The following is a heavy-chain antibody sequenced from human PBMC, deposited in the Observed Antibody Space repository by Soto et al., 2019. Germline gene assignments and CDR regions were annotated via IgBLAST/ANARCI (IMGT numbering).Heavy chain of an antibody. CDR3: TRGPRPTSTGTGDF. D-gene: IGHD1-1*01. Sequence: PGGSLRLSCAASGFTFSMYWMHWVRQVPGKGPEWVSRINDDGISTNYADSVKGRFTISRDNAKNTLYLQMNALRVEDTGVYYCTRGPRPTSTGTGDFWGQGTLVTVSS. J-gene: IGHJ4*02. CDR1: GFTFSMYW. V-gene: IGHV3-74*01. CDR2: INDDGIST.